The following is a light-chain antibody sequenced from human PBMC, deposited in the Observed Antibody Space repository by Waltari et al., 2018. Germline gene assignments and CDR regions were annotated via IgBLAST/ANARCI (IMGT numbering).Light chain of an antibody. CDR1: QSIGRS. CDR3: QHYVRLPVT. CDR2: GAS. V-gene: IGKV3-20*01. Sequence: SCRTSQSIGRSLAWYQQEPGQAPRLLIYGASSRATDIPDRFSGSGSGTDFSLTINTLEPEDCALYYCQHYVRLPVTFGQGTKVEIK. J-gene: IGKJ1*01.